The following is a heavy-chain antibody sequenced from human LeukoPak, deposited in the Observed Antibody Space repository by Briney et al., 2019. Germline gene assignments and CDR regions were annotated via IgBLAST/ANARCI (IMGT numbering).Heavy chain of an antibody. CDR1: GGSINSGDYY. CDR3: ARVDGDGYNIPDY. V-gene: IGHV4-31*03. CDR2: IYYSGST. Sequence: PSQTLSLTCTVSGGSINSGDYYWSWIRQHPGKGLEWIGYIYYSGSTYYNPSLKSRVTISVDTSKNQFSLKLSSVTAADTAVYYCARVDGDGYNIPDYWGQGTLVTVSS. J-gene: IGHJ4*02. D-gene: IGHD5-24*01.